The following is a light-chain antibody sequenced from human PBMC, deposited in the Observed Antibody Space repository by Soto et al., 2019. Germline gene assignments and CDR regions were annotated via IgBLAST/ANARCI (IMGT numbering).Light chain of an antibody. Sequence: QSALTQPASVSGSPGQSITISCTGTSSDVGSYNLVSWYQQHPGKAPKLMIHEVDKRPSGVSDRFSGSKSGNTASLTVSGLQAEDEADYYCSSYAGSTTFVMFGGGTQLTVL. CDR2: EVD. CDR1: SSDVGSYNL. J-gene: IGLJ3*02. CDR3: SSYAGSTTFVM. V-gene: IGLV2-23*02.